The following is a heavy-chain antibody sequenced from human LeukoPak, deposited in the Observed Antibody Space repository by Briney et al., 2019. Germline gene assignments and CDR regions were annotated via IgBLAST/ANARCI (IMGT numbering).Heavy chain of an antibody. V-gene: IGHV4-30-4*01. J-gene: IGHJ6*02. D-gene: IGHD6-13*01. CDR3: ASTYSSSWYWDYYYYYGMDV. CDR2: IYYSGST. Sequence: PSETLSLTCTVSGGSISSGGYYWSWIRQPPWKGLEWIGYIYYSGSTYYNPSLKSRVTISVDTSKNQFSLKLSSVTAADTAVYYCASTYSSSWYWDYYYYYGMDVWGQGTTVTVSS. CDR1: GGSISSGGYY.